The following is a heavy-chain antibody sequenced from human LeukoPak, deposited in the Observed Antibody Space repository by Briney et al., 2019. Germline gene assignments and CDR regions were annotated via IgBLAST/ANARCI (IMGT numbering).Heavy chain of an antibody. V-gene: IGHV3-30*02. CDR2: IRYDGSNK. D-gene: IGHD3-22*01. J-gene: IGHJ4*02. CDR3: AKGPIYYYDSSGYWDY. CDR1: GFTFTNYW. Sequence: GGSLRLSCAASGFTFTNYWMNWVRQAPGKGLEWVAFIRYDGSNKYYADSVKGRFTISRDNSKNTLYLQMNSLRAEDTAVYYCAKGPIYYYDSSGYWDYWGQGTLVTLSS.